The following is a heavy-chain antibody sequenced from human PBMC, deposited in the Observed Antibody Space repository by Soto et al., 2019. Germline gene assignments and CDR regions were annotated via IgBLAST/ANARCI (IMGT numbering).Heavy chain of an antibody. J-gene: IGHJ4*02. V-gene: IGHV3-21*01. CDR1: GFTFSSYS. Sequence: GGSLRLSCAASGFTFSSYSMNWVRQAPGKGLEWVSSISSSSSYIYYADSVKGRFTISRDNAKNSLYLQMNSLRAEDTAVYYCARTIQSGYSYGPYYFDYWGQGTLVTVSS. CDR3: ARTIQSGYSYGPYYFDY. D-gene: IGHD5-18*01. CDR2: ISSSSSYI.